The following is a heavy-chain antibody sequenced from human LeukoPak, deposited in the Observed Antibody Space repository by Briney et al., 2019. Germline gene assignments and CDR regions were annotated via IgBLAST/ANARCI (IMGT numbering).Heavy chain of an antibody. D-gene: IGHD3-16*02. J-gene: IGHJ4*02. V-gene: IGHV1-8*03. CDR3: ARAQGFGGVIALPGPLG. Sequence: ASVKVSCKASGYTFTSYDINWVRQATGQGLEWMGWMNPNSGNTGYAQKFQGRVTITADESTSTAYMELSSLRSEDTAVYYCARAQGFGGVIALPGPLGWGQGTLVTVSS. CDR2: MNPNSGNT. CDR1: GYTFTSYD.